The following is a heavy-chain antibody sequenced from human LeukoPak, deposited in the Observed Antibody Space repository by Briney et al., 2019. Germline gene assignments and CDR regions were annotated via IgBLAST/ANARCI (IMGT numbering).Heavy chain of an antibody. Sequence: GGSLRLSCAASGFTFSDYYMSWIRQAPGKGLEWVSYISSSGTTIYYADSVKGRFTISRDSAKNSLYLQMNSLRAEDTAVYYCARAKYDSSGYAFDYWGQGTLVTVSS. D-gene: IGHD3-22*01. CDR2: ISSSGTTI. CDR3: ARAKYDSSGYAFDY. J-gene: IGHJ4*02. V-gene: IGHV3-11*01. CDR1: GFTFSDYY.